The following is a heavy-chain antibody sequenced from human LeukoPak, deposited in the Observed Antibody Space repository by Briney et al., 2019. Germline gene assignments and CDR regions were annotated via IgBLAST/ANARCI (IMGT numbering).Heavy chain of an antibody. D-gene: IGHD3-3*01. Sequence: PGGSLRLSCATSGFTFSTSWMHWVRQAPGKGLVWVSLINPDGNTRDYADSVKGRFTISRDNAKNTLHLQMNSLRAEDTAVYYCARDHGSYYDIWSGYSIFDEWGQGTLVTVSS. CDR1: GFTFSTSW. J-gene: IGHJ4*02. CDR3: ARDHGSYYDIWSGYSIFDE. CDR2: INPDGNTR. V-gene: IGHV3-74*01.